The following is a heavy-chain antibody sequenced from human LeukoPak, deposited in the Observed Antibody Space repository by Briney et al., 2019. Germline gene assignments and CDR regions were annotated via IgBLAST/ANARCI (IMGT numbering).Heavy chain of an antibody. V-gene: IGHV1-2*06. D-gene: IGHD6-6*01. CDR2: INPNSGGT. J-gene: IGHJ4*02. CDR1: GYSLTGYY. Sequence: ASVKVSCKASGYSLTGYYIHWVRQAPGQGLEWMGRINPNSGGTNYAQKFQGRVTMTRDTSTSTVYMELSSLRSEDTAVYYCARDFKLAARPGKVFDYWGQGTLVTVSS. CDR3: ARDFKLAARPGKVFDY.